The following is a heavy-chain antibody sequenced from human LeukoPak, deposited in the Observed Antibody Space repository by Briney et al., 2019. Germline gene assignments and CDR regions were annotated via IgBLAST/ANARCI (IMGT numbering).Heavy chain of an antibody. J-gene: IGHJ4*02. CDR3: ARETFYDFWSGYSDY. CDR2: IKQDGSEK. CDR1: GFTFSSYW. Sequence: GGSLRLSCAASGFTFSSYWMSWVRQAPGKGLEWVANIKQDGSEKYYVDSVKGRFTISRDNAKNSLYLQMNGLRAEDTAVYYCARETFYDFWSGYSDYWGQGTLVTVSS. V-gene: IGHV3-7*01. D-gene: IGHD3-3*01.